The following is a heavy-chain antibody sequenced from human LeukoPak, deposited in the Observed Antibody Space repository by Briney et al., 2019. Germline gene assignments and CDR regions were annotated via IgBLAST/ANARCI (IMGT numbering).Heavy chain of an antibody. CDR1: GGSISSSSYY. V-gene: IGHV4-39*01. J-gene: IGHJ4*02. Sequence: SETLSLTCTVSGGSISSSSYYWGWIRQPPGKGLEWIGSIYYSGSTYYNPSLKSRVTISVDTSKNQFSLKLSSVTAADTAVYYCASTGSRWELPTRIDYWGQGTLVTVSS. CDR2: IYYSGST. D-gene: IGHD1-26*01. CDR3: ASTGSRWELPTRIDY.